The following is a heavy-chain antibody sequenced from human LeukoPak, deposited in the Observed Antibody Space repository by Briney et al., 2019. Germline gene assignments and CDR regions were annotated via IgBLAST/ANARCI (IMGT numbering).Heavy chain of an antibody. CDR2: ISSNGGST. CDR1: GFTFSSDA. CDR3: ARDGGYSYGSPSYYFDY. D-gene: IGHD5-18*01. Sequence: PGGSLRLSCAASGFTFSSDAMHWVRQAPGKGLEYVSAISSNGGSTYYANSVKGRFTISRDNSKNTLYLQMGSLRAEDMAVYYCARDGGYSYGSPSYYFDYWGQGTLATVSS. J-gene: IGHJ4*02. V-gene: IGHV3-64*01.